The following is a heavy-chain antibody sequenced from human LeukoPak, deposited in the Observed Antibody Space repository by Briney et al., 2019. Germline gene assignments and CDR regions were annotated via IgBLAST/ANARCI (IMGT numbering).Heavy chain of an antibody. V-gene: IGHV2-70*11. CDR1: GFSLSTSGMC. CDR3: ARIRIAAAGLDY. Sequence: ESGPTLVNPTQTLTLTCTFSGFSLSTSGMCVSWIRQPPGKALEWLARIDWDDDKYYSTSLKTRLTISKDTSKNQVVLTMTNMDPXXTATYYCARIRIAAAGLDYWGQGTLVTVSS. J-gene: IGHJ4*02. CDR2: IDWDDDK. D-gene: IGHD6-13*01.